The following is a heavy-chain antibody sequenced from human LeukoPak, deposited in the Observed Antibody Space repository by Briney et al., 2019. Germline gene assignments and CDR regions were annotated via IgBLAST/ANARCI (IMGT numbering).Heavy chain of an antibody. D-gene: IGHD6-13*01. CDR2: IYYSGST. Sequence: PSQTLSLTCTVSGGSISSGGYYWSWIRQHPGKGLEWIGYIYYSGSTYYNPSLKSRVTISVDTSKNQFSLKLSSVTAADTAVYNCARAPRYSSSWYYYYMDVWGKGTTVTVSS. J-gene: IGHJ6*03. V-gene: IGHV4-31*03. CDR1: GGSISSGGYY. CDR3: ARAPRYSSSWYYYYMDV.